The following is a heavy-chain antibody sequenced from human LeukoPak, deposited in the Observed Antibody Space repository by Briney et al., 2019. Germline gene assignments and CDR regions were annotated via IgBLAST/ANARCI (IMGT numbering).Heavy chain of an antibody. CDR2: MNPNSGNT. CDR1: GYTFTSYD. Sequence: ASVKVSCKASGYTFTSYDINWVRQATGQGLEWRGWMNPNSGNTGYAQKFQGRVTMTRNTSISTAYMELSSLRSEDTAVYYCAREFVGGDFWSGYFSSAYYYYGMDVWGQGTTVTVSS. J-gene: IGHJ6*02. D-gene: IGHD3-3*01. V-gene: IGHV1-8*01. CDR3: AREFVGGDFWSGYFSSAYYYYGMDV.